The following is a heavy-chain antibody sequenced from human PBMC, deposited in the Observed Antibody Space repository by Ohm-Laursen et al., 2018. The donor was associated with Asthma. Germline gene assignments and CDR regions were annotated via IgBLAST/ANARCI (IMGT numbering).Heavy chain of an antibody. Sequence: SLRLSRSASGYSFSLYSIHWVRKAPGTGLVWLSGTNSDETRTKYADSVKGRFTISRDNAKNTLSLQMNSLRAEDTAVYYCARDHASPGEGAIDYWGQGTLVTVSS. CDR2: TNSDETRT. D-gene: IGHD1-26*01. CDR1: GYSFSLYS. CDR3: ARDHASPGEGAIDY. V-gene: IGHV3-74*03. J-gene: IGHJ4*02.